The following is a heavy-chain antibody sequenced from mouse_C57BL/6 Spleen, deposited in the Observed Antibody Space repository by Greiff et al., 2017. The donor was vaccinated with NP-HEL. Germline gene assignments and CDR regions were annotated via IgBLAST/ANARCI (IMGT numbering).Heavy chain of an antibody. D-gene: IGHD1-1*01. V-gene: IGHV1-69*01. J-gene: IGHJ2*01. CDR1: GYTFTSYW. CDR3: ARRTVAHFDY. Sequence: VQLQESGAELVMPGASVKLSCKASGYTFTSYWMHWVKQRPGQGLEWIGEIDPSDSYTNYNQKFKGKSTLTVDKSSSTAYMQLSSLTSEDSAVYYCARRTVAHFDYWGQGTTLTVSS. CDR2: IDPSDSYT.